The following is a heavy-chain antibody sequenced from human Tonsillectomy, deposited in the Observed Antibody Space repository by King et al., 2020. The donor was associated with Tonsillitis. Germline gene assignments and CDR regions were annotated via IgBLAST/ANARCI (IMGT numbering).Heavy chain of an antibody. CDR3: AKDLYRDSYWYFDL. CDR1: GFTFSSYA. D-gene: IGHD1-14*01. J-gene: IGHJ2*01. Sequence: VQLVESGGGLVQPGGSLRLSCAASGFTFSSYAMSWVRQAPGKGLEWVSVISGSGDSTYYADSVKGRFTISRDNSKNTLYLQMNSLRAEDTAVYSCAKDLYRDSYWYFDLWGRGTQVIVSS. V-gene: IGHV3-23*04. CDR2: ISGSGDST.